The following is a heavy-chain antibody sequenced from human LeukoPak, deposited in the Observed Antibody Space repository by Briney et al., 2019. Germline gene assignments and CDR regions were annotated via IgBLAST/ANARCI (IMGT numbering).Heavy chain of an antibody. CDR2: IYTSGST. D-gene: IGHD6-13*01. V-gene: IGHV4-4*07. CDR3: ARHIAAAGNYYYYYMDV. J-gene: IGHJ6*03. CDR1: GGSISSYY. Sequence: SETLSLTCTVSGGSISSYYWSWIRQPAGKGLEWIGRIYTSGSTNYNPSLKSRVTMSVDTSKNQFSLKLSSVTAADTAVYYCARHIAAAGNYYYYYMDVWGKGTTVTVCS.